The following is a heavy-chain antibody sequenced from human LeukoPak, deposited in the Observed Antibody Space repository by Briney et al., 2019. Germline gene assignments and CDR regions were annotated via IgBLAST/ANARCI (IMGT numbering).Heavy chain of an antibody. Sequence: ASVKVSCKASGGTFSSYAISWVRQAPGQGLEWMGGIIPIFGTANYAQKFQGRVTITADESTGTAYMELSSLRSEDTAVYYCARTPGIAVDYFDYWGQGTLVTVSS. CDR3: ARTPGIAVDYFDY. V-gene: IGHV1-69*13. CDR2: IIPIFGTA. D-gene: IGHD6-19*01. J-gene: IGHJ4*02. CDR1: GGTFSSYA.